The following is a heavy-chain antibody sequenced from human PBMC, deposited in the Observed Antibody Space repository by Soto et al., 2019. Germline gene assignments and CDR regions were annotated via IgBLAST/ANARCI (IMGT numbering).Heavy chain of an antibody. V-gene: IGHV2-5*02. J-gene: IGHJ4*02. D-gene: IGHD3-10*01. CDR2: IYWDDDK. Sequence: QITLKESGPTLVKPTQTLTLACTFSGFSLSTSGVGVGWIRQPPGKAPEWLALIYWDDDKSYSPSLKSSLTIAKDPSNNQLVLTLTNMDPVDTATYYCEPKGAGSRRFKYWGQGPLVTVSS. CDR3: EPKGAGSRRFKY. CDR1: GFSLSTSGVG.